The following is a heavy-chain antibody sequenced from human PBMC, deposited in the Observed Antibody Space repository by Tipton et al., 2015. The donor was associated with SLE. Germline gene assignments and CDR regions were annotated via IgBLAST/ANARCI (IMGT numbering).Heavy chain of an antibody. D-gene: IGHD3-22*01. J-gene: IGHJ4*02. CDR3: ASVYDSSGYYFYYFDY. Sequence: TLSLTCTVSGGSISSSSYYWGWFRQPPGKGLVWIGSIDYSGSTYYNPSLKSRVTISVDTSKNQFSLKLSSVTAADTAVYYCASVYDSSGYYFYYFDYWGQGTLVTVSS. CDR2: IDYSGST. V-gene: IGHV4-39*07. CDR1: GGSISSSSYY.